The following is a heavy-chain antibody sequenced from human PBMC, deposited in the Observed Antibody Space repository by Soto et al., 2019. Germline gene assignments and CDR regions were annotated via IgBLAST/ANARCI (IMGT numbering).Heavy chain of an antibody. V-gene: IGHV1-2*02. Sequence: ASVKVSCKXSGYTFTGYYLHWVRQAPGQGLEWMGWINPNSGGTNYAQKFQGRVTMTRDTSISTAYMELSRLRSDDTAVYYCARGRTGTTSYFDYWGQGNLVPVSS. CDR2: INPNSGGT. CDR3: ARGRTGTTSYFDY. D-gene: IGHD1-1*01. CDR1: GYTFTGYY. J-gene: IGHJ4*02.